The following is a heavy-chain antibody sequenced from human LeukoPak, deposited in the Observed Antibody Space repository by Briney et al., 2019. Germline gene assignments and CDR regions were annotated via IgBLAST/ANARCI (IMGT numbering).Heavy chain of an antibody. D-gene: IGHD3-10*01. J-gene: IGHJ4*02. V-gene: IGHV3-7*01. CDR2: IKQDGSKT. CDR1: GFTFSNYW. CDR3: VKDWGGGDDY. Sequence: GGSLRLSCASSGFTFSNYWMTWVRQAPGKGLEWVANIKQDGSKTYYVDSVKGRFSISRDNAKNSLYLQMNSLRAEDTAVYYCVKDWGGGDDYWGQGTLVTVSS.